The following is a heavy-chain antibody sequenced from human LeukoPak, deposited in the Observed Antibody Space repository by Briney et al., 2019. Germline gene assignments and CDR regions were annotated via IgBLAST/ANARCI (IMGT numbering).Heavy chain of an antibody. V-gene: IGHV4-59*01. CDR3: ARGRSNYYGMDV. D-gene: IGHD1-26*01. Sequence: TSETLSLTCTVSGGSISSYYWSWIRQPPGKGLEWIGYIYYNGNTNYSPSLKSRVTMSVDTSKNLFSLKVSSVTAADTAVYYCARGRSNYYGMDVWGQGTTVTVSS. J-gene: IGHJ6*02. CDR1: GGSISSYY. CDR2: IYYNGNT.